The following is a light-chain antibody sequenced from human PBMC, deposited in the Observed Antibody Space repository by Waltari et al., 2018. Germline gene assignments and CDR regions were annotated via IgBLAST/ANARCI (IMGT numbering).Light chain of an antibody. CDR1: STEIAGYNY. V-gene: IGLV2-14*03. J-gene: IGLJ2*01. CDR3: SSYTSTNTVI. Sequence: QSALTQPASVSGSPGQSTPISCTGTSTEIAGYNYVPCYQQHPGKAPKLMIFAVTKRPSGGSDRFSGSKSGNTASLTISVLHTDDESDYYCSSYTSTNTVIFGGGTKVTVL. CDR2: AVT.